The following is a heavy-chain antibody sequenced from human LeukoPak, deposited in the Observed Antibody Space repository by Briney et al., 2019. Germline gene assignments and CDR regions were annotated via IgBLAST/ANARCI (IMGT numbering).Heavy chain of an antibody. CDR3: ARDYYGGYAFDY. V-gene: IGHV3-21*01. D-gene: IGHD3-10*01. Sequence: GGSLRLSCAASGFSFSSYTMNWVRQAPGKGLEWVSYISSSGSYIYYADSVKGRFTISRDNAKNSLYLQMNSLRVEDTAVYYCARDYYGGYAFDYWGQGTLVTVSS. J-gene: IGHJ4*02. CDR1: GFSFSSYT. CDR2: ISSSGSYI.